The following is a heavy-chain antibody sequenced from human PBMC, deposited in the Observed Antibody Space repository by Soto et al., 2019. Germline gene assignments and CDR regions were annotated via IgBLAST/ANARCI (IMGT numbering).Heavy chain of an antibody. D-gene: IGHD1-26*01. V-gene: IGHV3-74*03. J-gene: IGHJ3*02. CDR2: INTDASVT. CDR1: GFTFSNYW. CDR3: GRGSYGDDAYDI. Sequence: PGGSLRLSCAASGFTFSNYWMHWVRQAPGKGLVWVSRINTDASVTTYADSVKGRFTISRDNVKNTLYLQMNSLGAADTAMYYCGRGSYGDDAYDIWGQGTMVNVSS.